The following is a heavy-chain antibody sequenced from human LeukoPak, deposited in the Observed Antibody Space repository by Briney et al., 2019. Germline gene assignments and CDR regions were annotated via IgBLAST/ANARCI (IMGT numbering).Heavy chain of an antibody. CDR1: GFTFDDYA. V-gene: IGHV3-9*01. CDR2: ISWNSGSI. D-gene: IGHD6-13*01. Sequence: GGSLRLSCAASGFTFDDYAMHWVRQAPGKGLEWVSGISWNSGSIGYADSVKGRFTISRDNAKNSLYLQMNSLRAEDTALYYCAKDMRRPWVAAAGTYDAFDIWGQGTMVTVSS. CDR3: AKDMRRPWVAAAGTYDAFDI. J-gene: IGHJ3*02.